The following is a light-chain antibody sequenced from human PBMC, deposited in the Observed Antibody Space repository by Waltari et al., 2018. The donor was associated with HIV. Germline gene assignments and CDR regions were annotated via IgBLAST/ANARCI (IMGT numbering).Light chain of an antibody. CDR1: SSNIGSNT. V-gene: IGLV1-44*01. CDR3: AAWDDSLNGWV. Sequence: QSVLTQPPSASGTPGQRVTISCSGSSSNIGSNTVNWYQQLPGTAPKLLIYSNTQRPSWFPGRFSGAKSGTSASLAISGLQSEDEADYYCAAWDDSLNGWVFGGGTKLTVL. J-gene: IGLJ3*02. CDR2: SNT.